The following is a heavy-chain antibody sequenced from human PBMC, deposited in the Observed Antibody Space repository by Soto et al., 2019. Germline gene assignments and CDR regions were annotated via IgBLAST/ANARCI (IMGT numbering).Heavy chain of an antibody. J-gene: IGHJ3*02. CDR3: ARDRAAAGDDAFDI. Sequence: ASVKVSCKASGYTFTGYYMHWVRQAPGQGLEWMGWINPNSGGTNYAQKFQGWVTMTRDTSISTAYMELSRLRSDDTAVYYCARDRAAAGDDAFDIWGQGTMVTVSS. V-gene: IGHV1-2*04. CDR2: INPNSGGT. CDR1: GYTFTGYY. D-gene: IGHD6-13*01.